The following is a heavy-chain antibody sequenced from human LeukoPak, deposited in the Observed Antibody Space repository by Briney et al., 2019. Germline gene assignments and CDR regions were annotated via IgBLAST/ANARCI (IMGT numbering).Heavy chain of an antibody. CDR2: ISTYDDNI. V-gene: IGHV1-18*01. CDR1: GYTFTTYG. Sequence: ASVKVSCKASGYTFTTYGLSWVRQAPGQGLEWLGWISTYDDNIKYAQSLQGRLTLTIDTSTSTAYMELRSLTSDDTAVYYCARVRYSDSSILTRKRSYYFDYWGQGTLVTVSS. J-gene: IGHJ4*02. D-gene: IGHD3-22*01. CDR3: ARVRYSDSSILTRKRSYYFDY.